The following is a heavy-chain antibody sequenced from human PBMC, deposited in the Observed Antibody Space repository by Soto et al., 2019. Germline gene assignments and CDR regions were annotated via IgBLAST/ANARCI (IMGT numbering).Heavy chain of an antibody. CDR2: INHSGST. CDR1: GGSFSGYY. J-gene: IGHJ4*02. CDR3: ARGSFQTNDFWSGYYLYYFDY. V-gene: IGHV4-34*01. D-gene: IGHD3-3*01. Sequence: PSETLSLTCAVYGGSFSGYYWSWIRQPPGKGLEWIGEINHSGSTNYNPSLKSRVTISVDTSKNQFSLKLSSVTAADTAVYYCARGSFQTNDFWSGYYLYYFDYWGQGTLVTVSS.